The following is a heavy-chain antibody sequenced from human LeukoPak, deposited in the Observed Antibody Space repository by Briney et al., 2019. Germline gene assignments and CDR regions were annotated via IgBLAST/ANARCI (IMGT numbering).Heavy chain of an antibody. CDR2: TYYRSKWYN. CDR1: GDSVSSNSAA. D-gene: IGHD5-12*01. J-gene: IGHJ5*02. CDR3: ARVDYSGLATENWFDP. Sequence: SQTLSLTCAISGDSVSSNSAAWNWIRQSPSRGLEWLGRTYYRSKWYNDYAVSVKSRITINPDTSKNQFSLQLNSVTPEDTAVYYCARVDYSGLATENWFDPWGQGTLVTVSS. V-gene: IGHV6-1*01.